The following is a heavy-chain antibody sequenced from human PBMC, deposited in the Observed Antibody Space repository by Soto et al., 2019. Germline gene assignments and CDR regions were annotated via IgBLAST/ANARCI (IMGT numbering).Heavy chain of an antibody. J-gene: IGHJ6*02. CDR1: ESDG. CDR2: INRYNGIT. CDR3: ANRGNPLMAV. V-gene: IGHV1-18*01. Sequence: QVQLVQSGSELKKPGDSVKVSCKVPESDGITWVRQARGQGLEWMGWINRYNGITNYAYEFQDRVTMTIDTTTRTGYMELRRLRSDDTAVYYCANRGNPLMAVWGQGTTVTVSS.